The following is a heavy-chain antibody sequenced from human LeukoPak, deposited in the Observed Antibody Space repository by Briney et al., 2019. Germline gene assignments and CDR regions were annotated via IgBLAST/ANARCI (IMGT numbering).Heavy chain of an antibody. D-gene: IGHD3-3*01. CDR1: GMTFDDYA. CDR2: ISGDGGST. V-gene: IGHV3-43*02. J-gene: IGHJ6*02. Sequence: PGGSLRLSCAASGMTFDDYAMHWVRRAPGKGLEWVSLISGDGGSTYYADSVKGRFTISRDNSKNSLYLQMTNLRTEDTALYYCAKGFSVLASSHYFYYYGMDVWGQGTTVTVSS. CDR3: AKGFSVLASSHYFYYYGMDV.